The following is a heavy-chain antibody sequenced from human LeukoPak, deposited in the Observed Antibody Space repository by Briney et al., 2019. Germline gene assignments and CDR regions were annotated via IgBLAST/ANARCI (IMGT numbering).Heavy chain of an antibody. CDR1: GYSFTSYW. Sequence: GESLKISCKGSGYSFTSYWIGWVRQMPGKGLEWMGIIYPGDSDTRYSPSFQGQVTISADKSISTAYLQWSSLKASDAAMYYCARRGLVGAMYNWFDPWGQGTLVTVSS. CDR3: ARRGLVGAMYNWFDP. J-gene: IGHJ5*02. CDR2: IYPGDSDT. D-gene: IGHD1-26*01. V-gene: IGHV5-51*01.